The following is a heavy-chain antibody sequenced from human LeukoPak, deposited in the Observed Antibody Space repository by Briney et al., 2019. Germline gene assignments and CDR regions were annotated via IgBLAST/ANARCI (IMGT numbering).Heavy chain of an antibody. CDR3: ARGGLLDV. CDR2: IYTSGST. CDR1: GGSISSGSYY. V-gene: IGHV4-61*02. Sequence: ASETLSLTCTVSGGSISSGSYYWSWIRQPAGKGLEWIGRIYTSGSTNYNPSLKSRVTISVDTSKNQFSLKLSSVTAADTAVYYCARGGLLDVWGKGTTVTVSS. J-gene: IGHJ6*04.